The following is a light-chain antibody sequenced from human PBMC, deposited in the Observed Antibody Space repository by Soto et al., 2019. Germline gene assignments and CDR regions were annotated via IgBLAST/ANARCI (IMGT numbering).Light chain of an antibody. J-gene: IGKJ4*01. V-gene: IGKV3-11*01. CDR3: QQRSNWPPT. CDR1: QSVSSY. Sequence: EIVLTQSPATLSLSPGERATLSCRASQSVSSYLAWYQQKPGQAPRLLIYDASNRATGIPARFSGSGSGTDVTPTISSLEPEDFAVYYCQQRSNWPPTFGGGTKVEIK. CDR2: DAS.